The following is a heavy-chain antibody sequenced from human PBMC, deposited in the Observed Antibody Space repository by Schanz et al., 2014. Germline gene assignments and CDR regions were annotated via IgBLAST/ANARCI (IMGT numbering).Heavy chain of an antibody. V-gene: IGHV3-23*01. CDR3: ARDRRNADLDY. D-gene: IGHD1-1*01. CDR2: ISGGGGTT. J-gene: IGHJ4*02. CDR1: GFTFSSYA. Sequence: EVQLLESGGGLVQPGGSLRLSCAASGFTFSSYAMSWVRQAPGKGLEWVSAISGGGGTTYYADSVTGRFTISRDNAKNSLYLEMNSLRAEDTALYYCARDRRNADLDYWGQGTLVTVSS.